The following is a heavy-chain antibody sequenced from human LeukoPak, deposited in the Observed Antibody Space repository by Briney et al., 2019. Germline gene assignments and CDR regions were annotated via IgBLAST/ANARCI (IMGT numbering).Heavy chain of an antibody. CDR1: GFTFSSYG. V-gene: IGHV3-30*02. Sequence: GGSLRLSCAASGFTFSSYGMHWVRQAPGKGLEWVVFIRYDGNNKYYADSVKGRFTISRDNSKNTLYLQMNSLRDEDTAVYYCAKDFIAMSDWEPLGYWGQGILVTVSS. J-gene: IGHJ4*02. CDR2: IRYDGNNK. CDR3: AKDFIAMSDWEPLGY. D-gene: IGHD1-26*01.